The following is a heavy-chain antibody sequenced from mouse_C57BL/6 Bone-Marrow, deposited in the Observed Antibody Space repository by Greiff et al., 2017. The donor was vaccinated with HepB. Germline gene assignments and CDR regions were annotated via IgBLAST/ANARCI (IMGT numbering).Heavy chain of an antibody. CDR3: ARGIYDGYSGYFDV. V-gene: IGHV3-6*01. D-gene: IGHD2-3*01. CDR1: GYSITSGYY. Sequence: EVKLMESGPGLVKPSQSLSLTCSVTGYSITSGYYWNWIRQFPGNKLEWMGYISYDGSNNYNPSLKNRISITRDTSKNQFFLKLNSVTTEDTATYYCARGIYDGYSGYFDVWGTGTTVTVSS. CDR2: ISYDGSN. J-gene: IGHJ1*03.